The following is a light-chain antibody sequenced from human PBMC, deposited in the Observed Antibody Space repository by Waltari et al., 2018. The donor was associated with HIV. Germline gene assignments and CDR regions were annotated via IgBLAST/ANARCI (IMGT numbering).Light chain of an antibody. V-gene: IGLV1-47*01. Sequence: QPVLTHLPSVSGTPGQTVTIPCSGSNSNIGTSSVSWYQVLPGTTPRLPLFSNLDRPSGVPGRCSGSKSGASASLTIFGLRSEDEADYYCSTWDKTQSAQVFGGGTKLTVL. CDR1: NSNIGTSS. J-gene: IGLJ3*02. CDR2: SNL. CDR3: STWDKTQSAQV.